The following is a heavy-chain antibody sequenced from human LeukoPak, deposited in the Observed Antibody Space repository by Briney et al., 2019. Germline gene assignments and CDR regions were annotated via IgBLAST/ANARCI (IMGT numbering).Heavy chain of an antibody. D-gene: IGHD2-15*01. V-gene: IGHV5-51*01. CDR2: IYPGESDT. CDR1: GYSFTSYW. CDR3: ARPQGYCSGGSCYFIFDY. Sequence: GESLKISCKGSGYSFTSYWIGWVRQMPGKGLEWMGIIYPGESDTRYSPSFQGQVTISADKSISTAYLQWSSLKASDTAMYYCARPQGYCSGGSCYFIFDYWGQGTLVTVSS. J-gene: IGHJ4*02.